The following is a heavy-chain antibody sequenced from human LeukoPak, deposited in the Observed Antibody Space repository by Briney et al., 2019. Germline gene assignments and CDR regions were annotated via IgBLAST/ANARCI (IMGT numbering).Heavy chain of an antibody. CDR3: ARDPGYDFWSGYYTE. CDR2: INPSGGST. D-gene: IGHD3-3*01. CDR1: GYTFTSYY. V-gene: IGHV1-46*01. Sequence: GASVKVSCKASGYTFTSYYMHWVRQAPGQGLEWMGIINPSGGSTSYAQKFQGRVTMTTDTSTSTAYMELRSLRSDDTAVYYCARDPGYDFWSGYYTEWGQGTLATVSS. J-gene: IGHJ4*02.